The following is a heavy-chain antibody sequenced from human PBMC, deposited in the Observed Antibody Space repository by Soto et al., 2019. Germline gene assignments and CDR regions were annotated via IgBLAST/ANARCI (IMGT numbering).Heavy chain of an antibody. D-gene: IGHD2-2*01. Sequence: ASVKVSCKASGYIFTGYYINWVRQAPGQGLEWMGWINPNSGDTSYLQKFQGRVSMTTDTSINTAYMELSRVASDDTAVYYCARPFCSTNSCHNWFDSWGQGTLVTVSS. V-gene: IGHV1-2*02. CDR2: INPNSGDT. CDR1: GYIFTGYY. J-gene: IGHJ5*01. CDR3: ARPFCSTNSCHNWFDS.